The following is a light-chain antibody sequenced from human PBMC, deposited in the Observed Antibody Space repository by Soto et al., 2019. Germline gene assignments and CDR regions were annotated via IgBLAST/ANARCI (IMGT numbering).Light chain of an antibody. V-gene: IGKV2-30*01. CDR1: QSLVNSDGNTY. Sequence: DVVMTQSPLSLPVTLGQPASISCRSSQSLVNSDGNTYLSWFQQRPGQSPRRLIYRVSNRDSGVPDRFSGSGSGTDFTLKISRVEAEDVGVYYCMQGTHWPPGITFGQGTRLEIK. CDR3: MQGTHWPPGIT. J-gene: IGKJ5*01. CDR2: RVS.